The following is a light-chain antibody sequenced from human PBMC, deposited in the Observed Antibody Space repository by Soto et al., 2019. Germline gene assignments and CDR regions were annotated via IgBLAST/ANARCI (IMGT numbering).Light chain of an antibody. J-gene: IGKJ1*01. CDR2: GAS. CDR1: QRVANAY. V-gene: IGKV3-20*01. CDR3: PPYAASPRT. Sequence: FVLTQSPGTRSLSPTERATLSCRASQRVANAYLAWYQHKVGQSPRLLIYGASNRAPGIPDRFSGSGSGTDFTLTISRLEPEDFAVYYCPPYAASPRTFGQGTQVEVK.